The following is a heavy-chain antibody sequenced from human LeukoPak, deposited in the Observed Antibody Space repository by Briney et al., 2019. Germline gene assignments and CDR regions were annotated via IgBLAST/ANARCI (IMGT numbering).Heavy chain of an antibody. CDR1: GGSISSGDYY. D-gene: IGHD1-26*01. V-gene: IGHV4-30-4*01. CDR2: IYYSGST. Sequence: SETLTLTCTVSGGSISSGDYYWSWIRQPPGKGLEWIGYIYYSGSTYYNPSLKSRVTISVDTSKNQFSLKLSSVTAADTAVYYCARDGILKWFDPWGQGTLVTVSS. J-gene: IGHJ5*02. CDR3: ARDGILKWFDP.